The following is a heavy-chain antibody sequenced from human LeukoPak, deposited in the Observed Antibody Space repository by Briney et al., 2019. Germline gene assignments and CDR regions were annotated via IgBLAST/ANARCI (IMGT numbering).Heavy chain of an antibody. Sequence: SETLSLTCAVYGGSFSGYYWSWIRQPPGKGLEWIGEINHSGSTNYNPSLKSRVTISVDTSKNQFSLKLSSVTAADTAVYYFARGRGTGYTIFGTYYFDYWGQGTLVTVSS. CDR3: ARGRGTGYTIFGTYYFDY. CDR2: INHSGST. D-gene: IGHD3-3*01. V-gene: IGHV4-34*01. CDR1: GGSFSGYY. J-gene: IGHJ4*02.